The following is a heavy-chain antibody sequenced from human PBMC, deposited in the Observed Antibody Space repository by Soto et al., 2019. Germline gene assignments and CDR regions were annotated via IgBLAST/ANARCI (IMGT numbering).Heavy chain of an antibody. CDR3: ANVGYDLDYYYGMDV. J-gene: IGHJ6*02. CDR2: ISYDGSNK. CDR1: GFTFSSYG. D-gene: IGHD5-12*01. Sequence: QVQLVESGGGVVQPGRSLRLSCAASGFTFSSYGMHWVRQAPGKGLEWVAVISYDGSNKYYADSVKGRFTISRDNSKNTLYLQMSSLRAEDTAVYYCANVGYDLDYYYGMDVWGQGTTVTVSS. V-gene: IGHV3-30*18.